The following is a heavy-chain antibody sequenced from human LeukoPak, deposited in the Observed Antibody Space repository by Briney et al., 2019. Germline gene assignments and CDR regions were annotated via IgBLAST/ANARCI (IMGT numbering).Heavy chain of an antibody. CDR3: AKDRIKWEVPTPPRWFDAFDM. CDR1: GFTFNLYG. D-gene: IGHD1-26*01. V-gene: IGHV3-30*18. J-gene: IGHJ3*02. Sequence: GGSLRLSCAASGFTFNLYGMHWVRQAPGKGLEWVTIISYHGSNRYYADSVRGRYTISRDNSKNMLYLQMNSLRAEDTAVYYCAKDRIKWEVPTPPRWFDAFDMWGQGTVVTVSS. CDR2: ISYHGSNR.